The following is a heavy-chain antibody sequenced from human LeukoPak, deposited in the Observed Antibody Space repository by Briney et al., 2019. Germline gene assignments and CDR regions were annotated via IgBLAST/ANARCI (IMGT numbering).Heavy chain of an antibody. D-gene: IGHD3-3*01. CDR3: ARVVLEWFRGHYYYYMDV. CDR2: IIPILGIA. CDR1: GGTFSSYA. V-gene: IGHV1-69*04. Sequence: ASVKVSCKASGGTFSSYAISWVRQAPGQGLEWMGRIIPILGIANYAQKFQGRVTITADKSTSTAYMELSSLRSEDTAVYYCARVVLEWFRGHYYYYMDVWGKGTTVTVSS. J-gene: IGHJ6*03.